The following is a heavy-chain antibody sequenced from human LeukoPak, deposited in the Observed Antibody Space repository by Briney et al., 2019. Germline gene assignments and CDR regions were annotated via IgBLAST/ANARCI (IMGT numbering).Heavy chain of an antibody. Sequence: GGSLRLSCAASGFTVSSNYMSWVRQAPGKGLEWVSVIYSGGSTYYADSVKGRFTISRDNSKNTLYLQMNSLRAEDTAVYYCAKVFQQWLYYFDYWGQGTLVTVSS. D-gene: IGHD6-19*01. J-gene: IGHJ4*02. CDR1: GFTVSSNY. V-gene: IGHV3-66*01. CDR3: AKVFQQWLYYFDY. CDR2: IYSGGST.